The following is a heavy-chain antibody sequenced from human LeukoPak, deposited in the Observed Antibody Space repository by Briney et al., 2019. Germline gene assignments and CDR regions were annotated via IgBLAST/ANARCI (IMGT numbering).Heavy chain of an antibody. J-gene: IGHJ5*02. CDR3: ARHGSVRSPLGP. V-gene: IGHV4-4*09. D-gene: IGHD3-10*01. CDR2: IYATGST. CDR1: GGSISSYY. Sequence: PSEILSLTCTVSGGSISSYYWSWIRQPPGKGLEWIGYIYATGSTNYNSSLKSRVTISVDTSKNQFSLNLRSVTAADTAVYYCARHGSVRSPLGPWGQGTLVTVSS.